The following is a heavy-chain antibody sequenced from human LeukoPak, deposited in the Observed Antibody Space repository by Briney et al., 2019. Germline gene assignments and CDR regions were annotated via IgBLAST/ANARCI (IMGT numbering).Heavy chain of an antibody. D-gene: IGHD6-19*01. CDR1: GFSLSTFGVG. CDR2: IYRHDDK. J-gene: IGHJ4*02. CDR3: GHAPSSGPLYY. V-gene: IGHV2-5*01. Sequence: SGPTLVKPTQTLTLTCTFSGFSLSTFGVGVAWIRQPPGKALEWLALIYRHDDKRYSPSLKSRLTITKDTSKNQVVLTMTNMDPVDTATYYCGHAPSSGPLYYWGQGTLVTVSS.